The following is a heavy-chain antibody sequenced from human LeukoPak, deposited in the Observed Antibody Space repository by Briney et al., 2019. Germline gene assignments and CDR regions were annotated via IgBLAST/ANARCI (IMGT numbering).Heavy chain of an antibody. V-gene: IGHV3-7*03. CDR1: GFTFSNSW. CDR3: EEIYYLAFDI. CDR2: INQDGSEK. D-gene: IGHD3-10*01. J-gene: IGHJ3*02. Sequence: PGGSLRLSCTASGFTFSNSWMSWVRQAPGKGLEWVANINQDGSEKDYVDSVKGRFTISRDNAKNSVYLQMNSLRAEDTAVYYCEEIYYLAFDIWGQGTMVTVSS.